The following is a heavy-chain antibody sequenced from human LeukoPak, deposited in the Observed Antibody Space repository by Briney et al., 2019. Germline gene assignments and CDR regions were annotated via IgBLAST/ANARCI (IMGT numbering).Heavy chain of an antibody. CDR2: ISYDGSDK. J-gene: IGHJ4*02. Sequence: GRSLRLSCAASGFSFSTYGMHWVRQAPGKGLEWVTVISYDGSDKYHADSVKGRFTISRDNSRNTLYLQMNSLRVEDTAVYYCAKEVGTFTLDYWGQGTLVTVSS. CDR1: GFSFSTYG. V-gene: IGHV3-30*18. D-gene: IGHD1-26*01. CDR3: AKEVGTFTLDY.